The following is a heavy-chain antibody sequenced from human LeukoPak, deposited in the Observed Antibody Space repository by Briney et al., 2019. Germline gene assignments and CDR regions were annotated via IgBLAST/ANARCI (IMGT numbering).Heavy chain of an antibody. CDR1: GGSISSSSYY. D-gene: IGHD5-18*01. Sequence: SETLSLTCTVSGGSISSSSYYWGWIRQPPGKGLEWIGSIYYSGSTYYNPSLKSRVTISVDTSKNQFSLKLSSVTAADTAVYYCARHGRGYSYGKIDYWGQGTLVTVPS. J-gene: IGHJ4*02. V-gene: IGHV4-39*01. CDR2: IYYSGST. CDR3: ARHGRGYSYGKIDY.